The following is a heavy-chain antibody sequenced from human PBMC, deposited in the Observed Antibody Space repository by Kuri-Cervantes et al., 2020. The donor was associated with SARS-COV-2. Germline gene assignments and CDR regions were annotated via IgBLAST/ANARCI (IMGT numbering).Heavy chain of an antibody. J-gene: IGHJ4*02. CDR2: RKQDGSEK. CDR1: GFTFSSYW. Sequence: GESLKISCAASGFTFSSYWMSWVRQAPGKGLEWVANRKQDGSEKYYVDSVKGRFTISRDNAKNSLYLQMNSLRAEDTAVYYCAREGRGYAYFDYWGQGTLVTVSS. V-gene: IGHV3-7*01. CDR3: AREGRGYAYFDY. D-gene: IGHD5-12*01.